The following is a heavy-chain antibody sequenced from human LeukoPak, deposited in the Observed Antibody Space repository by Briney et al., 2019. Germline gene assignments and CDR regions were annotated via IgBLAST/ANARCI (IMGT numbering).Heavy chain of an antibody. V-gene: IGHV3-20*04. CDR2: INWNSGIT. J-gene: IGHJ4*02. CDR3: ARDSRYCSSTSCYQPGIDY. D-gene: IGHD2-2*01. Sequence: GGSLRLSCAASGFTFDDYGLSWVRQAPGKGLEWVSDINWNSGITSYADSVKGRFTISRDNAKNTLYLQMNSLRAEDTAVYYCARDSRYCSSTSCYQPGIDYWGQGTLVTVSS. CDR1: GFTFDDYG.